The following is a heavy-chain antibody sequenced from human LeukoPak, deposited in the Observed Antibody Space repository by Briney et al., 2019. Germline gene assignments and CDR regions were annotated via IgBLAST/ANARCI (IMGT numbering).Heavy chain of an antibody. CDR2: VKKDGSEK. D-gene: IGHD3-10*01. J-gene: IGHJ4*02. CDR3: ARGPPYGSRSDYFDC. V-gene: IGHV3-7*01. CDR1: GSTFSKNW. Sequence: QSGGSLRLSCAASGSTFSKNWMNWVRQAPGKGLEWVASVKKDGSEKYYVDSVKGRFTISRDNAKNSLYLQMSSLRVDDTAVYYCARGPPYGSRSDYFDCWGQGTLVTVSA.